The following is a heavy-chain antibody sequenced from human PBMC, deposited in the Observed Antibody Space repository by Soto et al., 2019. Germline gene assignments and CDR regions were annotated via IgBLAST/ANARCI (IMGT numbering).Heavy chain of an antibody. Sequence: TGGSLRLSCAASGFTFSSYAMHWVRQAPGKGLEWVAVISYDGSNKYYADSVKGRFTISRDNAKNSLYLQMNSLRVEDTAVYYCAQAIVGPRGPFFWGQGTLVTVSS. CDR3: AQAIVGPRGPFF. CDR2: ISYDGSNK. V-gene: IGHV3-30-3*02. CDR1: GFTFSSYA. J-gene: IGHJ4*02. D-gene: IGHD1-26*01.